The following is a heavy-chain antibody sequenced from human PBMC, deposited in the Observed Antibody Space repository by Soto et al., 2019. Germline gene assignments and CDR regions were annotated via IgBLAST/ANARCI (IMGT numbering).Heavy chain of an antibody. V-gene: IGHV1-18*01. J-gene: IGHJ4*02. D-gene: IGHD1-1*01. Sequence: HVQLVQSRTEVKKPVASVKVSCKASGYILTTYDVSWVRQAPGQGLEWVGWISAYNDHTNYAQTFQGSGTMTTDTSTSTAYMDLRSLRSDDTAVYYCARGTYFDYWGQGTLVTGSS. CDR1: GYILTTYD. CDR3: ARGTYFDY. CDR2: ISAYNDHT.